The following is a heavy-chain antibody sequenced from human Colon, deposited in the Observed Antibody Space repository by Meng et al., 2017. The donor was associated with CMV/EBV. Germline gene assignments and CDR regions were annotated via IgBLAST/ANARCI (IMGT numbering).Heavy chain of an antibody. J-gene: IGHJ3*01. CDR2: ISYDGRNE. D-gene: IGHD4-11*01. CDR1: GFRFSDYA. CDR3: ARPKTTMSVLRAFDV. V-gene: IGHV3-30*03. Sequence: GGSLRLSCKGSGFRFSDYAIHWVRQAPGKGLEWVAVISYDGRNEYYADSLKGRFTISRDNSKSTLYLQIESLRVEDTAVYYCARPKTTMSVLRAFDVWGQGTMVTVSS.